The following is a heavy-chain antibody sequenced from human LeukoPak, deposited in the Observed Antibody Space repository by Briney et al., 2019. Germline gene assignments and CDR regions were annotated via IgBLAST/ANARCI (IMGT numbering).Heavy chain of an antibody. CDR3: ATPAGSGSPHFDY. V-gene: IGHV1-24*01. Sequence: ASVKVSCKASGHTLTELSMHWVRQAPGKGLEWMGGFDPEDGETIYAQKFQGRVTMTEDTSTDTAYMELSSLRSEDTAVYYCATPAGSGSPHFDYWGQGTLVTVSS. D-gene: IGHD3-10*01. CDR2: FDPEDGET. CDR1: GHTLTELS. J-gene: IGHJ4*02.